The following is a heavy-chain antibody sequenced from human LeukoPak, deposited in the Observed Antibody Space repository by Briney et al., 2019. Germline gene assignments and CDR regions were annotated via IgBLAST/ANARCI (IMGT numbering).Heavy chain of an antibody. V-gene: IGHV4-34*01. J-gene: IGHJ4*02. CDR1: GVSFSGYY. CDR2: INHSGST. Sequence: KASETLSLTCAVYGVSFSGYYWSWIRQPPGKGLEWIGEINHSGSTNYNPSLKSRVTISVDTSKNQFSLKLSSVTAADTAVYYCATRVYDSSGYYFDYWGQGTLVTVSS. D-gene: IGHD3-22*01. CDR3: ATRVYDSSGYYFDY.